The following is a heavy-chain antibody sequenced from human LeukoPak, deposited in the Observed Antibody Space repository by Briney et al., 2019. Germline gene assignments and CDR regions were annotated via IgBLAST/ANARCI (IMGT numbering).Heavy chain of an antibody. J-gene: IGHJ4*02. CDR3: ARANRVSLYYFDY. D-gene: IGHD5/OR15-5a*01. Sequence: SETLSLTCAVYGGSFSGYYWSWIRQPPGKGLEWIGSIYQRATVHYNPSLKSRVTISVDTSKNQFSLKLSSVTAADTAVYYCARANRVSLYYFDYWGQGTLVTVSS. CDR2: IYQRATV. CDR1: GGSFSGYY. V-gene: IGHV4-34*01.